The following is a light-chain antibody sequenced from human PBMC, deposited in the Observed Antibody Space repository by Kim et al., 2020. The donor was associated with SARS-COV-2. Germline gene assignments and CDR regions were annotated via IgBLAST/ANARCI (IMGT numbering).Light chain of an antibody. V-gene: IGLV3-16*01. CDR1: ALPKKY. J-gene: IGLJ2*01. CDR3: LSADSSG. Sequence: SGSVSLGQMARITCSGEALPKKYAYWYQQKPGQFPVLVIYKDSERPSGIPERFSGSSSGTIVTLTISGVQAEDEADYYCLSADSSGVGGGTQLTVL. CDR2: KDS.